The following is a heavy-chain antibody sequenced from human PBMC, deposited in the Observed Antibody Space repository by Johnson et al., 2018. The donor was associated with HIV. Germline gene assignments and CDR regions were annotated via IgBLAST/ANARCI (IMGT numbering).Heavy chain of an antibody. V-gene: IGHV3-9*01. CDR2: ISWNSGSI. J-gene: IGHJ3*01. CDR3: AKVSSSSTWAHDPFDV. CDR1: GFTFDDYA. D-gene: IGHD6-6*01. Sequence: VQLVESGGGVVQPGGSLRLSCADSGFTFDDYAMHWVRQAPGKGLEWVSGISWNSGSIGYADSVKGRFTISRDNAKNSLYLQMNSLRVEDTALYYCAKVSSSSTWAHDPFDVWGQGTMVTVSS.